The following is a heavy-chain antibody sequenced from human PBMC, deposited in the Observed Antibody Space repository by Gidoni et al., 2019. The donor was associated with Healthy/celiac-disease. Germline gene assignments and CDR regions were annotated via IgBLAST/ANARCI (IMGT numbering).Heavy chain of an antibody. Sequence: EVQLVESGGGLVPPGGSLRLPCAASGLTFSSYSMNWVRQAPGRGLEWVSYISSSSSTIYYADSVKGRFTISRDKAKNSLYLQMNSLRAEDTSVYYCARDLACDYWGQGTLVTVSS. J-gene: IGHJ4*02. CDR3: ARDLACDY. CDR1: GLTFSSYS. V-gene: IGHV3-48*01. CDR2: ISSSSSTI.